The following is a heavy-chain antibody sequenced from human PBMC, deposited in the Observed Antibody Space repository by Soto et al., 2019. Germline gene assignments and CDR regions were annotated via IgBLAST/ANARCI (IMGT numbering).Heavy chain of an antibody. Sequence: EVQLVESGGGLVKPGGSLRLSCAASGFTFSNAWMSWVRQAPGKGLEWVGRIKRNADGGTVDYAPPVRGRFTISRDDSKNTLYLQMNSLKTEDTAMYYCSTAATTVTTIDYWGQGTLFNVSS. D-gene: IGHD4-17*01. CDR1: GFTFSNAW. CDR3: STAATTVTTIDY. CDR2: IKRNADGGTV. V-gene: IGHV3-15*01. J-gene: IGHJ4*02.